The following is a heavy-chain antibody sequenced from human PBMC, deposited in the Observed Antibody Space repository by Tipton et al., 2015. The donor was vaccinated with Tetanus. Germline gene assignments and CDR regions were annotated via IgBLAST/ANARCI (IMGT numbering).Heavy chain of an antibody. V-gene: IGHV4-59*03. CDR2: ISHSGSP. J-gene: IGHJ3*01. D-gene: IGHD5-24*01. CDR1: GGSITKDY. CDR3: ARGGRDAYNNPLGAFDV. Sequence: TLSLTCNVSGGSITKDYWSWIRQSPGKTLEWIGYISHSGSPSYSPSLKSRVTISVDTSKNQFSLRLRSVAAADTAVYYCARGGRDAYNNPLGAFDVWGRGTTVTVSS.